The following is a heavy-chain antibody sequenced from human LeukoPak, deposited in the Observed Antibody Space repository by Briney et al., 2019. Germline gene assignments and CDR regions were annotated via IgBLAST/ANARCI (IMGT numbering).Heavy chain of an antibody. Sequence: GGSLRLSCAASRFTFRSYGMHWVRQAPGKGLEWVAFIRYDGSSKYYADSVKGRFTISRDNSKNTLYLQMNSLRADDTAVYYCARSKMRAAAGTSWVYWGQGTLVTVSS. J-gene: IGHJ4*02. V-gene: IGHV3-30*02. CDR3: ARSKMRAAAGTSWVY. CDR1: RFTFRSYG. D-gene: IGHD6-13*01. CDR2: IRYDGSSK.